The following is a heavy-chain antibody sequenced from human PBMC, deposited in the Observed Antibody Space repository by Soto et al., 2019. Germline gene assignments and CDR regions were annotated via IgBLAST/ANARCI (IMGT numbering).Heavy chain of an antibody. CDR2: IFYSGNT. D-gene: IGHD1-26*01. J-gene: IGHJ4*02. CDR3: ARSALELATLKILDF. CDR1: GDSISSSSYY. V-gene: IGHV4-39*01. Sequence: PSETLSLTCTVSGDSISSSSYYWAWIRQSPGKGLEWVGSIFYSGNTYYNPSLKSRVTISVDTSKNQFSLKLTSVTAADTAIYYCARSALELATLKILDFWGQGSLVTVPQ.